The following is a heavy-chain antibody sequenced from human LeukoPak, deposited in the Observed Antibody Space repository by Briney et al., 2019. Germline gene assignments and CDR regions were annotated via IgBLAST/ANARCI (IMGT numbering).Heavy chain of an antibody. CDR1: GGSFSGYY. CDR2: IYTSGST. CDR3: ARLGGSGYYLYDY. Sequence: PSETLSLTCAVYGGSFSGYYWSWIRQPAGKGLEWIRRIYTSGSTNYNPSLKSRVTMSVDTSKNQFSLKLSSVTAADTAVYYCARLGGSGYYLYDYWGQGTLVTVSS. V-gene: IGHV4-59*10. J-gene: IGHJ4*02. D-gene: IGHD3-22*01.